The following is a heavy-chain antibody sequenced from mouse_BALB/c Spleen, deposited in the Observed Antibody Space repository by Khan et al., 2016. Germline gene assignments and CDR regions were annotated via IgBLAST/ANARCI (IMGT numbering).Heavy chain of an antibody. Sequence: EVQLQESGPGLVKPSQSLSLTCTVTGYSIASDYAWNWIRQFPGTKLEWMGYITYSGTTTYNPSLKSRFSITRDTSRNQFFLPLSSVTTEDTATYYCARSGFNYASFAYWGQGTLVTVSA. D-gene: IGHD2-1*01. V-gene: IGHV3-2*02. CDR1: GYSIASDYA. J-gene: IGHJ3*01. CDR2: ITYSGTT. CDR3: ARSGFNYASFAY.